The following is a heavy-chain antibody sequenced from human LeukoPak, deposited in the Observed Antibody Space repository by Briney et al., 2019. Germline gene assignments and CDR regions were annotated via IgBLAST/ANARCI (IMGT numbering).Heavy chain of an antibody. V-gene: IGHV4-59*05. CDR3: ARGYCSGGSCYSYYYYNYMDV. Sequence: SETLSLTCTVSGGSISPYYWSWIRRPPGKGLEWIGSIYYSESTYYNPSLKSRVTISVDTSKNQFSLKLRSVTAADTAVYYCARGYCSGGSCYSYYYYNYMDVWGKGTTVTVSS. CDR2: IYYSEST. D-gene: IGHD2-15*01. CDR1: GGSISPYY. J-gene: IGHJ6*03.